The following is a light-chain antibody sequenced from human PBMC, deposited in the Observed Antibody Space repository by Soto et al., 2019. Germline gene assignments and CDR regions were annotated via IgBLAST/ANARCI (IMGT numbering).Light chain of an antibody. CDR3: QQYGSSPPWT. Sequence: EIVLTQSPGTLSLSPGQRATLSCRASQSVSSTYLAGYQKKPGQAPRLLIYAASSRATGIPDRFSGSGSGTDFTLTIIRLEPEDFALYYCQQYGSSPPWTFGQGTKVEMK. J-gene: IGKJ1*01. CDR1: QSVSSTY. V-gene: IGKV3-20*01. CDR2: AAS.